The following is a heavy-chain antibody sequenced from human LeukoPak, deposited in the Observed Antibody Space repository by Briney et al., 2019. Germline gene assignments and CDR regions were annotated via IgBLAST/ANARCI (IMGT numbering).Heavy chain of an antibody. CDR1: GDSMNNYC. D-gene: IGHD4/OR15-4a*01. CDR2: VYCSGST. CDR3: ARRTALSPRYFDY. Sequence: SETLSLTCKVSGDSMNNYCWSWVRQPPGKGLEWIGYVYCSGSTNYNPSLKSRVSISLDKSKNQFSLKVNSVTAADTAVYYCARRTALSPRYFDYWGQGTLVTVSS. J-gene: IGHJ4*02. V-gene: IGHV4-59*01.